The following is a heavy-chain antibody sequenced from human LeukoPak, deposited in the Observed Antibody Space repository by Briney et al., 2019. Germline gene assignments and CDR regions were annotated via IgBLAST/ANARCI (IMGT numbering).Heavy chain of an antibody. CDR2: INSGGGT. Sequence: PGGSLRLSCAASGFTVSSNFMGWVRQAPGKGLEWVAYINSGGGTNHADSVKGRFSISRDNAKNTLYLQLDSLRAEDTALYYCVRRDAFDIWGQGTMVTVSS. J-gene: IGHJ3*02. CDR3: VRRDAFDI. V-gene: IGHV3-53*01. CDR1: GFTVSSNF.